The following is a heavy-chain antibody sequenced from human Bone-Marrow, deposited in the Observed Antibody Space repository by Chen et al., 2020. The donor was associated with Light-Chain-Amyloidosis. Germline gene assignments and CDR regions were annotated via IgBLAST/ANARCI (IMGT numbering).Heavy chain of an antibody. CDR2: MNPNSSNT. Sequence: QVQLVQSGAEVKKPGASVKVSCKASGYTFTSYDINWVRQATGQGLEWMGWMNPNSSNTGYAQKFQGRVTMTRNTSISTAYMELSSLRSEDTAVYYCARGRRSMGYCSSTSCNYDAYYYGMDVWGQGTTVTVSS. CDR1: GYTFTSYD. V-gene: IGHV1-8*01. J-gene: IGHJ6*02. D-gene: IGHD2-2*01. CDR3: ARGRRSMGYCSSTSCNYDAYYYGMDV.